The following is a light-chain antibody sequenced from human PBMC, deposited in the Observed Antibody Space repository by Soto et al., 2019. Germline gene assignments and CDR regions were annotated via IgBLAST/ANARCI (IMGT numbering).Light chain of an antibody. J-gene: IGKJ1*01. CDR1: QSVSSN. CDR2: GAS. Sequence: EIVMTQSPATLYVSSGERVTLSCRASQSVSSNLAWYQQKPGQAPRLLIYGASTRATGIPARFIGSGSGTEFTLTISSLQSEDFAVYYCQQYNNWLRTFGQGTKVEIK. CDR3: QQYNNWLRT. V-gene: IGKV3-15*01.